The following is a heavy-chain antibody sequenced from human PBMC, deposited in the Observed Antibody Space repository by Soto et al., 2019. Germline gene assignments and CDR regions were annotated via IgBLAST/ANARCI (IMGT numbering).Heavy chain of an antibody. CDR1: GGTFSSYA. CDR2: IIPIFGTA. V-gene: IGHV1-69*13. J-gene: IGHJ4*02. CDR3: ATIETCGGDCYSFDY. D-gene: IGHD2-21*02. Sequence: SVKVSCKASGGTFSSYAISWVRQAPGQGLEWMGGIIPIFGTANYAQKFQGRVTITADESTSTAYMELSSLRSEDTAVYYCATIETCGGDCYSFDYWGQGTLVTVSS.